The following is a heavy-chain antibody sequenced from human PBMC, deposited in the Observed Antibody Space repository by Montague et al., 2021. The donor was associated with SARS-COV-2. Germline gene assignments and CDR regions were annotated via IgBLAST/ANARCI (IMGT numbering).Heavy chain of an antibody. V-gene: IGHV4-59*01. CDR1: GGSTSSYY. CDR3: ARTIVVVSAASRYFDL. CDR2: IYYSGST. D-gene: IGHD2-2*01. J-gene: IGHJ2*01. Sequence: SETLSLTCTVSGGSTSSYYWGWIRQPLGKGLAWIGCIYYSGSTNYNPSLKSRVTISVDTSKTQFSLKLNSVTAADTAVYYCARTIVVVSAASRYFDLWGRGTLVTVSS.